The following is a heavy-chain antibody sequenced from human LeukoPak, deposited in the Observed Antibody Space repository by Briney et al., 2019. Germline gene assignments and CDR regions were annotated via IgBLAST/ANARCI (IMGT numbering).Heavy chain of an antibody. V-gene: IGHV4-34*01. CDR3: ARGRHDITMVVVVMTSVSYYLDV. D-gene: IGHD3-22*01. CDR2: INPSGST. CDR1: GGSFSGYH. Sequence: SETLSLTCAVYGGSFSGYHWTWIRQSPGKGLEWIGDINPSGSTYDNPSLKSRLTISVDTSKNQFSLKLRSVTAADTAVYYCARGRHDITMVVVVMTSVSYYLDVWGKGTTVTVS. J-gene: IGHJ6*03.